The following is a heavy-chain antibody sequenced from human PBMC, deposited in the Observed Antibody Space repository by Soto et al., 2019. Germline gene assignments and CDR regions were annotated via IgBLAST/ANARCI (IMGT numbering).Heavy chain of an antibody. CDR3: ATGLFVPDNYFYYGVDV. Sequence: QVQLQESGPGLVKPSETLSLACTVSGGSFGNYYWSWIRQPPGKGLEWIGYIYYRGSTNYNPSLKSRATISRDTSKHQLALKLSSVTAADSAVYYCATGLFVPDNYFYYGVDVWGHGTAVTVSS. D-gene: IGHD2-21*01. CDR1: GGSFGNYY. J-gene: IGHJ6*02. V-gene: IGHV4-59*01. CDR2: IYYRGST.